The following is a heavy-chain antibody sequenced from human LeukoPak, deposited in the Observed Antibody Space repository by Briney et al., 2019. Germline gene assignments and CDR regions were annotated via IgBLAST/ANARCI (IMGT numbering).Heavy chain of an antibody. CDR2: LNPNSGNA. V-gene: IGHV1-8*03. CDR1: GYIFTTYD. Sequence: ASVKVSCKASGYIFTTYDIGWVRQATGQGLEWMGWLNPNSGNAGYAQKFQGRVTISRNTSISTAYMELSSLRSDDTAIYYCARRKFLGWFDPWGHGTLFTVSS. D-gene: IGHD7-27*01. J-gene: IGHJ5*02. CDR3: ARRKFLGWFDP.